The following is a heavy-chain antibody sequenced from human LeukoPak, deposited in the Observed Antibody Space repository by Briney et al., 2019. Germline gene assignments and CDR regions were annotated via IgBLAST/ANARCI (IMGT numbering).Heavy chain of an antibody. J-gene: IGHJ4*02. CDR2: ISGSGDST. CDR3: AKESGYDVGFDY. V-gene: IGHV3-23*01. Sequence: QPGGSLRLSCAASGFTFTSHAMSWVRQAPGKGLEWASIISGSGDSTYYADSVKGRFTTSRDNSKNTLYLQMNSLRADDTAVYYCAKESGYDVGFDYWGQGTLVTVSS. CDR1: GFTFTSHA. D-gene: IGHD5-12*01.